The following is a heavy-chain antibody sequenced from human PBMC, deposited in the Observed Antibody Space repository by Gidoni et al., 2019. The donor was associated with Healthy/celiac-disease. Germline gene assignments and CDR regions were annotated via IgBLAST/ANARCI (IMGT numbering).Heavy chain of an antibody. CDR3: ARRVDYGEPKLFDY. D-gene: IGHD4-17*01. V-gene: IGHV1-18*01. J-gene: IGHJ4*02. Sequence: TFTSYGISWVRQAPGQGLEWMGWISAYNGNTNYAQKLQGRVTMTTDTSTSTAYMELRSLRSDDTAVYYCARRVDYGEPKLFDYWCQGTLVTVSS. CDR2: ISAYNGNT. CDR1: TFTSYG.